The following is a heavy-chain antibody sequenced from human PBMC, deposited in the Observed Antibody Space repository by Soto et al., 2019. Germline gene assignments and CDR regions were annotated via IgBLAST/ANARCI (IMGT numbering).Heavy chain of an antibody. CDR3: ARDIPERYSSGWQFDY. D-gene: IGHD6-19*01. J-gene: IGHJ4*02. V-gene: IGHV1-18*01. Sequence: GAPVEVCSEACGVVFATCCIWWVRQAPGQGLEWMGWISANSGNTNYAQKFQGRVTMTTDTSTSTAYMELRSLRSDDTAVYYCARDIPERYSSGWQFDYWGQGPLLTVSS. CDR2: ISANSGNT. CDR1: GVVFATCC.